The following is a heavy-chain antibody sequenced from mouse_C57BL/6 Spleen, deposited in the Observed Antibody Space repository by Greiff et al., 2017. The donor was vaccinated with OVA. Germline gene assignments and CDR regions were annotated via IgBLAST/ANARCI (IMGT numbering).Heavy chain of an antibody. J-gene: IGHJ4*01. CDR2: IDPSDSYT. CDR1: GYTFTSYW. V-gene: IGHV1-69*01. Sequence: QVQLQQPGAELVMPGASVKLSCKASGYTFTSYWMHWVKQRPGQGLEWIGEIDPSDSYTNYNQKFKGKSTLTVDKSSSTAYMQLSSLTSEDSAVDYCARMEGGQGAMDYWGQGTSVTVSS. D-gene: IGHD1-1*02. CDR3: ARMEGGQGAMDY.